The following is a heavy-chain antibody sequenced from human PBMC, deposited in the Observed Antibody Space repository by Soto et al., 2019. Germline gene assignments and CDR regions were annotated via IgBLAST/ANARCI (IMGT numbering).Heavy chain of an antibody. Sequence: GGSLRLSCAASGFTFSSYAMSWVRQAPGKGLEWVSAISGSGGSTYCADSVKGRFTISRDNSKNTLYLQMNSLRAEDTAVYYCAKDDFWSGYITDYWGQGTLVTVSS. CDR2: ISGSGGST. V-gene: IGHV3-23*01. J-gene: IGHJ4*02. CDR1: GFTFSSYA. CDR3: AKDDFWSGYITDY. D-gene: IGHD3-3*01.